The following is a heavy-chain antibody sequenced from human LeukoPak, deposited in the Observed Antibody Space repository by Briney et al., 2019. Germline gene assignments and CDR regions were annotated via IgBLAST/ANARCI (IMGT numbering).Heavy chain of an antibody. Sequence: ASVKVSRKVSGYTLTELSMHWVRQAPGKGLEWMEGFDPEDGETIYAQKFQGRVTMTEDTSTDTAYMELSSLRSEDTAVYYCATDSAAAAFGTSHGYDAFDIWGQGTMVTVSS. CDR2: FDPEDGET. CDR3: ATDSAAAAFGTSHGYDAFDI. CDR1: GYTLTELS. J-gene: IGHJ3*02. V-gene: IGHV1-24*01. D-gene: IGHD2-2*01.